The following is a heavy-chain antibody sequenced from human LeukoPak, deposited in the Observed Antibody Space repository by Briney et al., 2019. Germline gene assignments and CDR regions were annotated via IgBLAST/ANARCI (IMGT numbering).Heavy chain of an antibody. Sequence: SEPLSLTCTASGASVSSGNYYWSWIRQPPGTGLEWIGYIYYGGSPNYNPSLKSRVTMSIDASKQQVSLKLSSVTAADTAVYYCARNAGATVTTLFDLWGRGTLVTVSS. V-gene: IGHV4-61*01. D-gene: IGHD4-17*01. CDR2: IYYGGSP. J-gene: IGHJ2*01. CDR1: GASVSSGNYY. CDR3: ARNAGATVTTLFDL.